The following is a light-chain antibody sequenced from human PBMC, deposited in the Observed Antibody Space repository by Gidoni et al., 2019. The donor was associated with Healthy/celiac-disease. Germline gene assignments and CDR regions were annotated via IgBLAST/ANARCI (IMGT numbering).Light chain of an antibody. CDR1: QGISSY. Sequence: AIRITQSPSSLSAPTGDRVTITCRASQGISSYLAWYQQKPGKAPKLLIYAASTLQSGVPSRFSGSGSGTDFTLTISCLQSEDFATYYCQQYYSYSWTFGQGTKVEIK. V-gene: IGKV1-8*01. J-gene: IGKJ1*01. CDR2: AAS. CDR3: QQYYSYSWT.